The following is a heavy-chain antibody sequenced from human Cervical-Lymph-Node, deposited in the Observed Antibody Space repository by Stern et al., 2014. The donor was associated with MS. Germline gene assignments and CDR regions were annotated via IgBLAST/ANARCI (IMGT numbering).Heavy chain of an antibody. V-gene: IGHV3-30*01. J-gene: IGHJ4*02. Sequence: VQLEESGGGVVQPGRSLRLSCAASGFTFSYPAMHWVRQAPGKGLEWVALIAYDGSDKNDADSVKGRFTISRDNSRNTLYLQMNSLRVDDTAVYYCARGGAVTTSDYYLDYWGQGILVTVSS. CDR3: ARGGAVTTSDYYLDY. CDR2: IAYDGSDK. CDR1: GFTFSYPA. D-gene: IGHD4-17*01.